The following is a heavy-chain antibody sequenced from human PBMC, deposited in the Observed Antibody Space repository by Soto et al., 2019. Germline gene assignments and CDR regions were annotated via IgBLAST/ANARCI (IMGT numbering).Heavy chain of an antibody. D-gene: IGHD5-18*01. CDR3: AKDRGYSYGTVGWNWWFDP. CDR2: ISGSGGST. J-gene: IGHJ5*02. V-gene: IGHV3-23*01. CDR1: GFTFSSYA. Sequence: EVQLLESGGGLVQPGGSLRLSCAASGFTFSSYAMSWVRQAPGKGLEWVSAISGSGGSTYYADSVKGRFTISRDNSKNTLYLQMNSLRAEDTAVYYCAKDRGYSYGTVGWNWWFDPWGQGTLVTVSS.